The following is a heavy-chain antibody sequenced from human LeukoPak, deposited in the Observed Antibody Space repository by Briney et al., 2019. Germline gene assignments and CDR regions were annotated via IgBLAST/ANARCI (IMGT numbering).Heavy chain of an antibody. V-gene: IGHV5-51*01. CDR2: IYPGDSDT. Sequence: GESLKISCKGSGYSLTRYWIGWVRQMPGKGLEWMGIIYPGDSDTRYSPSFQGQVTISADKSISTAYLQWSSLKASDIAMYYCARHTADSASQSSFDYWGQGTLVTVSS. D-gene: IGHD1-26*01. CDR3: ARHTADSASQSSFDY. CDR1: GYSLTRYW. J-gene: IGHJ4*02.